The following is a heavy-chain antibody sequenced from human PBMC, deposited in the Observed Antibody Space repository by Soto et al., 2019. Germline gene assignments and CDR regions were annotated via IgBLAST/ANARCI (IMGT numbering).Heavy chain of an antibody. CDR1: GGTFSSYA. CDR2: IIPIFGTA. V-gene: IGHV1-69*01. J-gene: IGHJ6*02. D-gene: IGHD2-15*01. Sequence: QVQLVQSGAEVKKPGSSVKVSCKASGGTFSSYAISWVRQATGQGLEWMGGIIPIFGTANYAQKFQGRVTITADESTSTAYMELSSLRSEDTAVYYCARDRGYCSGGSCLEYYYYGMDVWGQGTTVTVSS. CDR3: ARDRGYCSGGSCLEYYYYGMDV.